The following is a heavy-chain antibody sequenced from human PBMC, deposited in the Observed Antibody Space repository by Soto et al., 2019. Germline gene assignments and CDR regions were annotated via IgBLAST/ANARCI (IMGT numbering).Heavy chain of an antibody. CDR3: AIDYNLYSSSARYALDI. D-gene: IGHD6-6*01. CDR1: GYTLTELS. V-gene: IGHV1-24*01. Sequence: ASVKVSCKVSGYTLTELSMHWLRQAPGKGFEWMGGFDPEDGETIYAQKFQGRVTMTEDTSTDTAYMELSSLRSDDTAVYYCAIDYNLYSSSARYALDIWGQGTMVTVSS. CDR2: FDPEDGET. J-gene: IGHJ3*02.